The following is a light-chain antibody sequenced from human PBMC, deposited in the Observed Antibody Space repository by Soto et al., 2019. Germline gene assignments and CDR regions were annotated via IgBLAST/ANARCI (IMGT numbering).Light chain of an antibody. J-gene: IGKJ5*01. CDR2: GAS. CDR3: QQYNNWPPIT. CDR1: QSVSSN. Sequence: EIVMTQSPATLSVSPGVRATLSCRASQSVSSNLAWYQQKPGQAPRLLIYGASTRATVIPARFSGSGSGTEFTLNISSLQSEDFAVYYCQQYNNWPPITFGQGTRLEIK. V-gene: IGKV3-15*01.